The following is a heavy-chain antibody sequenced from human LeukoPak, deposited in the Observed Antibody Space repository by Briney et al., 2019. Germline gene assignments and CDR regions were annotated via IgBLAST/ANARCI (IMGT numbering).Heavy chain of an antibody. Sequence: AASVKVSCKASGGTFSSYAISWVRQAPGQGLEWMGRIIPILGIANYAQKFQGRVTITADKSTSTAYMELSSLRSEDTAVYYCASPGGQLISWGSSFDYWGQGTLVTVSS. J-gene: IGHJ4*02. V-gene: IGHV1-69*04. D-gene: IGHD3-16*01. CDR3: ASPGGQLISWGSSFDY. CDR1: GGTFSSYA. CDR2: IIPILGIA.